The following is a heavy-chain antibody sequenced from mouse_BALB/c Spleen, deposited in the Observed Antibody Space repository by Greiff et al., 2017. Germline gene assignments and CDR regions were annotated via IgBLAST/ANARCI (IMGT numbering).Heavy chain of an antibody. CDR2: ISSGGSYT. CDR3: ARRGYDVGYAMDD. D-gene: IGHD2-14*01. J-gene: IGHJ4*01. Sequence: EVKVVESGGGLVKPGGSLKLSCAASGFTFSSYAMSWVRQTPEKRLEWVATISSGGSYTYYPDSVKGRFTISRDNAKNTLYLQMSSLRSEDTAMYYCARRGYDVGYAMDDWGQGTSVTVSS. V-gene: IGHV5-9-3*01. CDR1: GFTFSSYA.